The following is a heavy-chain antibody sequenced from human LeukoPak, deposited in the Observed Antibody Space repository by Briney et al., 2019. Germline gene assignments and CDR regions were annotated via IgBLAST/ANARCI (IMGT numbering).Heavy chain of an antibody. Sequence: PGGSLRLSCAASGFTFSSYAMSWVRQAPGKGLEWVSAIRGSGGSTYYADSVKGRFTISRDNSKNTLYLQMNSLRAEDTAVYYCASRGDTAMVTDYWGQGTLVTVSS. V-gene: IGHV3-23*01. J-gene: IGHJ4*02. CDR3: ASRGDTAMVTDY. CDR2: IRGSGGST. D-gene: IGHD5-18*01. CDR1: GFTFSSYA.